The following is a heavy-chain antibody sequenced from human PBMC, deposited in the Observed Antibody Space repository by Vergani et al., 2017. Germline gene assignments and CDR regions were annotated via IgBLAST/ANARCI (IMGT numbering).Heavy chain of an antibody. CDR2: ISSSSSYI. CDR3: ARALRRGWSEPCYFDY. D-gene: IGHD6-19*01. J-gene: IGHJ4*02. CDR1: GFTFSSYS. Sequence: EVQLVESGGGLVKPGGSLRLSCAASGFTFSSYSMNWVRQAPGKGLEWVSSISSSSSYIYYADSVKGRFTISRDNAKNSLYLQMNSLRAEDTAVYYCARALRRGWSEPCYFDYWGQGTLVTVSS. V-gene: IGHV3-21*01.